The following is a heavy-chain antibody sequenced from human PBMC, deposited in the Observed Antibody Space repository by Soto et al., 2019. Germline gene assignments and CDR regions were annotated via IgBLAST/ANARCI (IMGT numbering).Heavy chain of an antibody. CDR1: GGSISSGGYY. CDR3: ARVCGGDCHYGMDV. J-gene: IGHJ6*02. Sequence: QVQLQESGPGLVKPSQTLSLTCTVSGGSISSGGYYWSWIRQHPGKGLEWIGYIYYSGSTYYNPSLKSRVTILVDTSKNQFSLKLSSVTAADTAVYYCARVCGGDCHYGMDVWAQGTTVTFSS. V-gene: IGHV4-31*03. D-gene: IGHD2-21*02. CDR2: IYYSGST.